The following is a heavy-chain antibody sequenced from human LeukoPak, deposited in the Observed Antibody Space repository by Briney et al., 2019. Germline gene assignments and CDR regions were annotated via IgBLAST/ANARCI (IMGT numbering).Heavy chain of an antibody. Sequence: GGSLRLSCAASGFTFSSHWMSWVRQAPGKGLEWVANIKQDGSEKYYVDSVKGRFTISRDNAKNSLFLQMNSLRDEDTAVYYCARSQFGAFDYWGQGTLVTVSS. D-gene: IGHD3-10*01. J-gene: IGHJ4*02. CDR1: GFTFSSHW. V-gene: IGHV3-7*01. CDR2: IKQDGSEK. CDR3: ARSQFGAFDY.